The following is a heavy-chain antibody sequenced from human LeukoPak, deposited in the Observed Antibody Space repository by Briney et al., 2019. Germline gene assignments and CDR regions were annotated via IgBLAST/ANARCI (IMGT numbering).Heavy chain of an antibody. D-gene: IGHD3-3*01. V-gene: IGHV1-69*01. CDR3: AREEERIAIFGVTNSRFDY. Sequence: ASVIVSCKASGGTFGNYAISWVRQAPGQGLEWMGGIMPIFDTADYAQKFQGRITITADESTSTVYMELSSLRSEDTAVYYCAREEERIAIFGVTNSRFDYWGQGTLVTVSS. CDR2: IMPIFDTA. J-gene: IGHJ4*02. CDR1: GGTFGNYA.